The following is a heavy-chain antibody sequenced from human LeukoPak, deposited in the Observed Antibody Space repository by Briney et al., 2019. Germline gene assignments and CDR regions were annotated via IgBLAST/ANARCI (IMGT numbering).Heavy chain of an antibody. Sequence: GGSLRLSCAASGFTFSSYSMNWVRQAPGKGLEWVSSISSSSSYIYYADSVKGRFTISRDNAKNSLYLQMNSLRSDDTAVYYCAREESYYSGRVGRLDYWGQGTLVTVSS. J-gene: IGHJ4*02. CDR3: AREESYYSGRVGRLDY. CDR2: ISSSSSYI. CDR1: GFTFSSYS. V-gene: IGHV3-21*04. D-gene: IGHD1-26*01.